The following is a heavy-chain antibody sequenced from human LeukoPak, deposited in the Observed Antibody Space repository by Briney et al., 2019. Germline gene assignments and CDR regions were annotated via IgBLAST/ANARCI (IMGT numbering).Heavy chain of an antibody. V-gene: IGHV3-30*03. CDR3: ARDKSGRCSSTSCYKGSDY. Sequence: GGSLRLSCAASGFTFSSYGMHWVRQAPGKGLEWVAVISYDGSNKYYADSVKGRFTISRDNSKNTLYLQMNSLRAEDTAVYYCARDKSGRCSSTSCYKGSDYWGQGTLVTVSS. CDR2: ISYDGSNK. D-gene: IGHD2-2*02. J-gene: IGHJ4*02. CDR1: GFTFSSYG.